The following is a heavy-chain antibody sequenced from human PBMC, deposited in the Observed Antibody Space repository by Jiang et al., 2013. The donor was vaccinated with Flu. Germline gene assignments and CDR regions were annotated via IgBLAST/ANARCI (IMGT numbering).Heavy chain of an antibody. Sequence: GRGRGVGRLLLLGMVVATYYADSVKGRFTISRDNSKNSLYLQMDSLRTEDTAIYYCAKDFYDASGYLHLTFFDRWGQGTLVTVSS. CDR3: AKDFYDASGYLHLTFFDR. V-gene: IGHV3-43*01. CDR2: LLGMVVAT. J-gene: IGHJ5*02. D-gene: IGHD5-12*01.